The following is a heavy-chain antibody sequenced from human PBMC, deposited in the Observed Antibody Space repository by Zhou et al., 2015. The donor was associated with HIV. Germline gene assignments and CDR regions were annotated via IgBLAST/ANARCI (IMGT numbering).Heavy chain of an antibody. CDR1: GYTFTTYD. J-gene: IGHJ4*02. CDR2: MNAGGGQT. CDR3: TRGRWEVPDAY. Sequence: QVQLVQSGAELKKPGASVKVSCKASGYTFTTYDINWMNAGGGQTEYAQKFQGRVTMTRDTSISTAYMQLSGLTSEDTAIYYCTRGRWEVPDAYWGQGTLVTVSP. V-gene: IGHV1-8*01. D-gene: IGHD1-26*01.